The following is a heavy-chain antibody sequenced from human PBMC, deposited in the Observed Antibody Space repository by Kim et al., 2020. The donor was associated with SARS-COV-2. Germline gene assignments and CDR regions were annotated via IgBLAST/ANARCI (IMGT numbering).Heavy chain of an antibody. J-gene: IGHJ4*01. CDR1: GGSISSGYYY. D-gene: IGHD3-3*01. Sequence: SETLSLTCTVSGGSISSGYYYWIWLRQHTGKGLDGIGYIYYSGSPNSNLSRKSRVTISAATAQNHLSLKLRTVTATDTADYYCVRAPVIRMMIFGVVID. CDR2: IYYSGSP. V-gene: IGHV4-31*03. CDR3: VRAPVIRMMIFGVVID.